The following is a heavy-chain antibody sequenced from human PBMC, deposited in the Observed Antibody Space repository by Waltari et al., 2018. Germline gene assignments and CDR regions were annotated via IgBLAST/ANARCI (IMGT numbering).Heavy chain of an antibody. J-gene: IGHJ6*02. CDR2: IYYSGST. CDR1: GCSISSSRYY. CDR3: ARGPDYYYYGMDV. V-gene: IGHV4-39*07. Sequence: QLQLQESGPGLVKPSETLSLTCTVSGCSISSSRYYWGWIRQPPGKGLEWIGSIYYSGSTYYNPSLKSRVTISVDTSKNQFSLKLSSVTAADTAVYYCARGPDYYYYGMDVWGQGTTVTVSS.